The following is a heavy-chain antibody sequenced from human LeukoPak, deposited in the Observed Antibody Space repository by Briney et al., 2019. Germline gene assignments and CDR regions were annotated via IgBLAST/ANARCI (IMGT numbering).Heavy chain of an antibody. J-gene: IGHJ6*02. D-gene: IGHD3-3*01. CDR2: IYYSGST. Sequence: KTSETLSLTCTVSGGSICSYYWSWIRQPPGKGLEWIGYIYYSGSTNYNPSLKSRVTISVDTSKNQFSLKLSSVTAADTAVYYCARAGRDFWSGYYSYYYYYGMDVWGQGTTVTVSS. CDR1: GGSICSYY. V-gene: IGHV4-59*01. CDR3: ARAGRDFWSGYYSYYYYYGMDV.